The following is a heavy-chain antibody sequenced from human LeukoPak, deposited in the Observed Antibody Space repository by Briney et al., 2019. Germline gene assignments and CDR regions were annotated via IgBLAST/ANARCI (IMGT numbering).Heavy chain of an antibody. D-gene: IGHD2-2*01. CDR3: ARSYCSSTSCLGNWFDP. Sequence: SETLSLTCAVSGASISTYYWSWIRQPPGKRLEWIGYIYYTGSTNYNPSLKSRVTISVDTSKNQFSLKLSSVTAADTAVYYCARSYCSSTSCLGNWFDPWGQGTLVTVSS. CDR2: IYYTGST. V-gene: IGHV4-59*01. CDR1: GASISTYY. J-gene: IGHJ5*02.